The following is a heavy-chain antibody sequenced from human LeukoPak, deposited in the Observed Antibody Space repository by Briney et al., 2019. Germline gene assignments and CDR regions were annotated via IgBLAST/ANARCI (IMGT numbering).Heavy chain of an antibody. J-gene: IGHJ5*02. CDR1: GGSISSYY. CDR2: IYTSGST. CDR3: ARDKTGDYGDLNWFDP. V-gene: IGHV4-4*07. D-gene: IGHD4-17*01. Sequence: KPSETLSLTCTVSGGSISSYYWSWMRQPVGKGLEWIGRIYTSGSTKHNPSLKSRVTMSVDTSKNQFSLKLSSVTAADTAVYYCARDKTGDYGDLNWFDPWGQGTLVTVSS.